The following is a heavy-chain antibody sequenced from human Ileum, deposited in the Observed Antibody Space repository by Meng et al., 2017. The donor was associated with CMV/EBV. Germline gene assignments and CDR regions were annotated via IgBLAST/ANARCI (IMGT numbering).Heavy chain of an antibody. Sequence: LSLTCSASGFTFSSYSMNWVRQAPGKGLEWVSSIISSSSYIYYADSVKGRFTISRDNAKNSLYLQMNSLRAEDTAVYYCATRRHVSGDVWGQGTTVTVSS. J-gene: IGHJ6*02. V-gene: IGHV3-21*01. CDR2: IISSSSYI. CDR1: GFTFSSYS. CDR3: ATRRHVSGDV.